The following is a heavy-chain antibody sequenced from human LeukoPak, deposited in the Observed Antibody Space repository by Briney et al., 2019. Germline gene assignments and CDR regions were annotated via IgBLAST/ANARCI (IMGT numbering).Heavy chain of an antibody. CDR2: ISGSGGST. CDR3: ARFLIDIVVVPAASIDY. Sequence: PGGSLRLPCAASRFTFSNYGMSWVRQAPGKGLEWVSGISGSGGSTYYADSVKGRFTISRDNSKNTLYLQMNSLRAEDTAVYYCARFLIDIVVVPAASIDYWGQGTLVTVSS. CDR1: RFTFSNYG. J-gene: IGHJ4*02. V-gene: IGHV3-23*01. D-gene: IGHD2-2*01.